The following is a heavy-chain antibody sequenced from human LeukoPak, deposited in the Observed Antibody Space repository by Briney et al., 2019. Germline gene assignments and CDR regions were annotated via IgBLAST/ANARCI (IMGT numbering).Heavy chain of an antibody. J-gene: IGHJ3*02. CDR3: AREEDTAMVLPMEDI. D-gene: IGHD5-18*01. V-gene: IGHV3-7*01. CDR2: IKQDGSEK. CDR1: GFTFSSYW. Sequence: PGGSLRLSCAASGFTFSSYWMSWVRQAPGKGLEWVANIKQDGSEKYYVDSVKGRFTISRDNAKNSLYLQMNSLRAEDTAVYYCAREEDTAMVLPMEDIWGQGTMVTVSS.